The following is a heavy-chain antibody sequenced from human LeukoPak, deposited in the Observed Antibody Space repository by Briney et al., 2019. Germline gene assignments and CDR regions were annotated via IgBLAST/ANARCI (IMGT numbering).Heavy chain of an antibody. CDR1: GHTFTTYG. V-gene: IGHV1-18*01. J-gene: IGHJ4*02. CDR2: ISGFNGNT. Sequence: GASVKVSCKTSGHTFTTYGISWVRQAPGQGLEWMGWISGFNGNTNYAQKLQGRVTLTTDTSTSTAYMELRSLRSDDTAVYYCARDKNWKPDYWGQGTLVTVSS. D-gene: IGHD1-1*01. CDR3: ARDKNWKPDY.